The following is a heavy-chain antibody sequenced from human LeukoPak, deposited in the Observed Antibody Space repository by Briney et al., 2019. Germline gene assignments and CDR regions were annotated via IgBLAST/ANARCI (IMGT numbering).Heavy chain of an antibody. CDR2: IKSKTDGGTT. D-gene: IGHD2-8*01. Sequence: GGSLRLSCAASGFTFSSYAMSWVRQAPGKGLEWVGRIKSKTDGGTTDYAAPVKGRFTISRDDSKNTLYLQMNGLKTEDTAVYYCTTDRPPWGVLMVYAIGDDYWGQGTLVTVSS. CDR1: GFTFSSYA. CDR3: TTDRPPWGVLMVYAIGDDY. V-gene: IGHV3-15*01. J-gene: IGHJ4*02.